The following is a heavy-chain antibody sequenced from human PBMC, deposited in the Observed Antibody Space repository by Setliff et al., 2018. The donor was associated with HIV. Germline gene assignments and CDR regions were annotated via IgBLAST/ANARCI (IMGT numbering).Heavy chain of an antibody. Sequence: GASVKVSCKPSGYTFTNYDINWVRQAAGQGLEWMGWMNPDSRNTGYAQRFEGSVTMTWDTSISTAYMELNNVKFEDTAIYYCARARTDYYDRRRRSHYYIDVWARGAMVTVSS. CDR1: GYTFTNYD. D-gene: IGHD3-22*01. V-gene: IGHV1-8*02. J-gene: IGHJ6*03. CDR2: MNPDSRNT. CDR3: ARARTDYYDRRRRSHYYIDV.